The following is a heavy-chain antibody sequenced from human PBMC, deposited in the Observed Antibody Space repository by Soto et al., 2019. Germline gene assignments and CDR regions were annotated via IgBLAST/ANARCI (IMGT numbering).Heavy chain of an antibody. D-gene: IGHD4-17*01. V-gene: IGHV4-59*08. J-gene: IGHJ3*02. CDR2: IYYSGST. CDR1: GGSISSYY. CDR3: ARHPDYEADAFDI. Sequence: SETLSLTCTVSGGSISSYYWSWIRQPPGKGLEWIGYIYYSGSTNYNPSLKSRVTISVDTSKNQFSLKLSSVTAADTAVYYCARHPDYEADAFDIWGQGTMVTVSS.